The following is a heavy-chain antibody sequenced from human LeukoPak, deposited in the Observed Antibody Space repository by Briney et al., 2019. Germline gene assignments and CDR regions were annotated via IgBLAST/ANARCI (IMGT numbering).Heavy chain of an antibody. CDR2: IYSGGST. Sequence: SGGSLRLSCAASGFTVSSNHMSWVRQAPGKGLEWVSVIYSGGSTYYADSVKGRFTISRDNSKNTLYLQMNSLRAEDTAVYYCARVAGAQYYFDYWGQGTLVTVSS. CDR1: GFTVSSNH. D-gene: IGHD1-26*01. CDR3: ARVAGAQYYFDY. V-gene: IGHV3-53*01. J-gene: IGHJ4*02.